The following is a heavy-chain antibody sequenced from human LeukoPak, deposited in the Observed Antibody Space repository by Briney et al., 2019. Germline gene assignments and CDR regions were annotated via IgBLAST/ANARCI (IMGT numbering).Heavy chain of an antibody. V-gene: IGHV3-30*02. D-gene: IGHD1-14*01. Sequence: GGSLRLSCAASGFTFGSYGMHWVRQAPGKGLEWVAFIRYDGSNKYYTDSVKGRFPISRDNSKNTLYLQMNSLRAEDTAVYYCARNFNHFDYWGQGTLVTVSS. CDR2: IRYDGSNK. J-gene: IGHJ4*02. CDR1: GFTFGSYG. CDR3: ARNFNHFDY.